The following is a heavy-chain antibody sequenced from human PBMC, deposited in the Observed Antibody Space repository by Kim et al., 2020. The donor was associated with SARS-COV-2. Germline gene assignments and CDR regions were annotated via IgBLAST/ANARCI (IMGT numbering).Heavy chain of an antibody. V-gene: IGHV3-30*04. CDR2: ISYDGSNK. D-gene: IGHD3-10*01. J-gene: IGHJ5*02. CDR3: ARDKEWFGSEGGWFDP. Sequence: GGSLRLSCAASGFTFSSYAMHWVRQAPGKGLEWVAVISYDGSNKYYADSVKGRFTISRDNSKNTLYLQMNSLRAEDTAVYYCARDKEWFGSEGGWFDPWGQGTLVTVSS. CDR1: GFTFSSYA.